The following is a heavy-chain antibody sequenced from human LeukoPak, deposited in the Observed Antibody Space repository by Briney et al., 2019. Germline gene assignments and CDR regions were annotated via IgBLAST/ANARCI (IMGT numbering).Heavy chain of an antibody. CDR1: GGTFSSYA. CDR2: IIPIFGTA. CDR3: ASLGSSGYYPFDY. Sequence: SVKVSCKASGGTFSSYAISWVRQAPGQGLEWMGGIIPIFGTANYAQKFQGRVTITADESTSTAYMELSSLRSEDTAVYYCASLGSSGYYPFDYWGQGTLVTVSS. D-gene: IGHD3-22*01. V-gene: IGHV1-69*01. J-gene: IGHJ4*02.